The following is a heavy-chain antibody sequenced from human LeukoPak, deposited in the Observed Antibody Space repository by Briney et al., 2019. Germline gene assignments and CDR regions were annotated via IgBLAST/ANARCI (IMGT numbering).Heavy chain of an antibody. CDR2: ISGSGGST. D-gene: IGHD2-21*02. V-gene: IGHV3-23*01. CDR3: AKADACCGGDCYPVDY. CDR1: GFTFSSYA. Sequence: PGGSLRLSCAASGFTFSSYAMSWVRQAPGKGLEWVSAISGSGGSTYYADSVKGRFTISRDNSKNTLYLQMNSLRAEDTAVYYCAKADACCGGDCYPVDYWGQGTLVTVSS. J-gene: IGHJ4*02.